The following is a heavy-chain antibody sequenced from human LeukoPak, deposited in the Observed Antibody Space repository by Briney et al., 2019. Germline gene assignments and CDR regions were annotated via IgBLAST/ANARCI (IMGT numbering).Heavy chain of an antibody. CDR3: ASTAAAGYFDY. V-gene: IGHV4-34*01. Sequence: SETLSLTCAVYGGSFSGYYWSWIRQPPGKGLEWIGEINHSGSTNYNPSLKSRVTISVDTSKNQFSLKLSSVTAADTAVYHCASTAAAGYFDYWGQGTLVTVSS. CDR2: INHSGST. D-gene: IGHD6-13*01. CDR1: GGSFSGYY. J-gene: IGHJ4*02.